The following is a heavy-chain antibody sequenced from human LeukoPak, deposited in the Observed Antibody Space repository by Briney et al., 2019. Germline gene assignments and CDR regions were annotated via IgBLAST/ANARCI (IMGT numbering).Heavy chain of an antibody. D-gene: IGHD3-10*01. CDR1: GGSISSNSYF. J-gene: IGHJ4*02. Sequence: PSETLSLTCTVSGGSISSNSYFWGWIRQPPGKGLELIGNIYYTGSTYYNPSLKSRVTISVDTSKNQFSLKLNSVTAADTAVYYCARLDYHDSGSFRSFDYWGQGALVTVSS. CDR3: ARLDYHDSGSFRSFDY. CDR2: IYYTGST. V-gene: IGHV4-39*01.